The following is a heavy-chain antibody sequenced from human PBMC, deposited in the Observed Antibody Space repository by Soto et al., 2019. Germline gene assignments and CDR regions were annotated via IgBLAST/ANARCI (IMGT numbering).Heavy chain of an antibody. Sequence: GESLKISCKGSGYSFTSYWIGWVRQMPGKGLEGMGSIYPGDSNTRYSPSFQGQVTISVDKSISTAYLQWSSLKATDTAMYYCARHAYDFWSGHPNPRYYYGMDVWGQGTTVTVSS. D-gene: IGHD3-3*01. CDR2: IYPGDSNT. V-gene: IGHV5-51*01. J-gene: IGHJ6*02. CDR3: ARHAYDFWSGHPNPRYYYGMDV. CDR1: GYSFTSYW.